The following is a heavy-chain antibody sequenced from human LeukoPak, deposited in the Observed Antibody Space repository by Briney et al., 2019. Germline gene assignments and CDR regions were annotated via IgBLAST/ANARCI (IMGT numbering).Heavy chain of an antibody. Sequence: SETPSLTCTVSGGSISSGGYYWSWIRQHPGKGLEWIGYIYYSGSTYYNPSLKSRVTISVDTSKNQFSLKLSSVTAADTAVYYCARVSLSTYGMDVWGQGTTVTVSS. V-gene: IGHV4-31*03. D-gene: IGHD3-16*01. CDR2: IYYSGST. J-gene: IGHJ6*02. CDR3: ARVSLSTYGMDV. CDR1: GGSISSGGYY.